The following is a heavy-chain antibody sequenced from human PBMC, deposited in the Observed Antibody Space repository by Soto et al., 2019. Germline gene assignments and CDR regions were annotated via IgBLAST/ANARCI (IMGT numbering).Heavy chain of an antibody. CDR2: ISGSGGST. CDR1: GVTFSSDA. D-gene: IGHD4-17*01. CDR3: VNHSAATTKTQTVS. V-gene: IGHV3-23*01. J-gene: IGHJ5*02. Sequence: GGSLRLSCAAPGVTFSSDAMSWARQALGKGLEWVSAISGSGGSTYYADSVKGRFTISRDTSKNTLYLQMNSLRAEDTAVYSCVNHSAATTKTQTVSWGEGPLVTV.